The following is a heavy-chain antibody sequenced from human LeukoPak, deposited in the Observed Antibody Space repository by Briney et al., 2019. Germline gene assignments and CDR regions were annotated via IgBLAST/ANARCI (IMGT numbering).Heavy chain of an antibody. CDR3: ARHSHVDTAMVTIY. CDR2: IYPGDSDT. J-gene: IGHJ4*02. CDR1: GSSFTSYW. Sequence: PGASLKISCKGSGSSFTSYWIGWVRQLPGKGLEWMGIIYPGDSDTRYSPSFQGQVTISADKSISTAYLQWSSLKASDTAMYYCARHSHVDTAMVTIYWGQGTLVTVSS. D-gene: IGHD5-18*01. V-gene: IGHV5-51*01.